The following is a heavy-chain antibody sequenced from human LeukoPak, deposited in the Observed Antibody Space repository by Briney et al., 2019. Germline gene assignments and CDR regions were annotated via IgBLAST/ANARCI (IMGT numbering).Heavy chain of an antibody. D-gene: IGHD2-2*02. Sequence: KSLSLSCAASGFSISSYAMWWFSQAPAGGLVWVAVISYDGRNKYYTDSVKGRFTISRDKSKNTLYLQMNSVRAEDTAVYYCAREPIVVVPAAISPRGLDYWGQGTLVTVSS. CDR3: AREPIVVVPAAISPRGLDY. V-gene: IGHV3-30*04. CDR2: ISYDGRNK. J-gene: IGHJ4*02. CDR1: GFSISSYA.